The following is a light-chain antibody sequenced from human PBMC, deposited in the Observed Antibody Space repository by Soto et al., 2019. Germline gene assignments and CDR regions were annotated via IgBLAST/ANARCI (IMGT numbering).Light chain of an antibody. J-gene: IGKJ1*01. Sequence: DIVMTQSPDSLAVSLGERATINCKSSQSVLYSSNNKNYLAWYQQKPRQPAKLLIYWASTRESGVPDRFSGSGSGTDFTLTISSLQAEDVAVYYCQQYYSTPLAFGQGTKVEIK. CDR3: QQYYSTPLA. CDR2: WAS. V-gene: IGKV4-1*01. CDR1: QSVLYSSNNKNY.